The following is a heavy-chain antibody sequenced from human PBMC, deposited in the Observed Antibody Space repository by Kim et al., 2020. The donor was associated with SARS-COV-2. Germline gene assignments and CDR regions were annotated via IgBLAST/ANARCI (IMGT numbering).Heavy chain of an antibody. CDR1: GGSISSSSYY. J-gene: IGHJ4*02. CDR3: ARHGNYYDRGVHYFDD. D-gene: IGHD3-22*01. V-gene: IGHV4-39*01. Sequence: SETLSLTCTVSGGSISSSSYYWGWIRQPPGKGLVGIGSIYYSGSTYYNPSLKSRVTVSVDTSKNQFSLKLSSATAADTAVYYCARHGNYYDRGVHYFDDWGQGTLVTVSS. CDR2: IYYSGST.